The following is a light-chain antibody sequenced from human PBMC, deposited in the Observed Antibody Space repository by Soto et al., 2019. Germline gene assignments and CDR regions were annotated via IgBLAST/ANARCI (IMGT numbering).Light chain of an antibody. J-gene: IGKJ1*01. CDR1: QSVRSSH. CDR2: EAS. Sequence: EIVMTQSPATLSVSPGERVTLSFRASQSVRSSHLAWYKQKPGQALRLLMYEASSRATGIPDRFSGSGSGTDFTLTISRLEPEDFAVYYCQQYNNWPGTFGQGTKVDIK. CDR3: QQYNNWPGT. V-gene: IGKV3D-20*02.